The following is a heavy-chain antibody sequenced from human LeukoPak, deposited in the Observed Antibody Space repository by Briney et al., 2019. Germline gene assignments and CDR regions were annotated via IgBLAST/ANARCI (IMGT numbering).Heavy chain of an antibody. J-gene: IGHJ4*02. D-gene: IGHD3-16*02. CDR1: GDSISSSSYY. V-gene: IGHV4-39*01. CDR2: MYYSGST. CDR3: VRLGYPFDY. Sequence: SETLSLTCTVSGDSISSSSYYWGWIRQPPGKGLEWIGTMYYSGSTYYNPSLKSRVTISVDASKNQFSLKLTSVTAADTAVYYCVRLGYPFDYWGQGTLVTVSS.